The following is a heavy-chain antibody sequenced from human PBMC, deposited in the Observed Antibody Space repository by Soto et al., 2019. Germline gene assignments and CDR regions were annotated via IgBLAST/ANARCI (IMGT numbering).Heavy chain of an antibody. J-gene: IGHJ4*02. CDR3: AHRGYFYGSGTRTFDY. V-gene: IGHV2-5*01. CDR2: IYWNDDK. D-gene: IGHD3-10*01. Sequence: SGPTLVNPTQTLTLTCTFSGFSLSTRGVGVGWIRQSPGKALEWLGLIYWNDDKRYSPSLKSRLTITKDTSKKQVVLTMTNMDPVDTATYYCAHRGYFYGSGTRTFDYWGQGTLATVSS. CDR1: GFSLSTRGVG.